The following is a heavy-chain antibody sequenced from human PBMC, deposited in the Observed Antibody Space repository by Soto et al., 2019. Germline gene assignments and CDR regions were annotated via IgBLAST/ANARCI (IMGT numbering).Heavy chain of an antibody. V-gene: IGHV3-23*01. CDR1: GFTFSSYA. Sequence: EVQLLESGGGLVRPGGSLRLSCSASGFTFSSYAMTWVRQAPGKGVEWVSGVSGTGGSAYYADSVKGRFTISRDKSTNTLYLHMNRLGAEDTAVDYCSRGSAYSDDDIEYWGQGTLVTVSS. J-gene: IGHJ4*02. CDR3: SRGSAYSDDDIEY. D-gene: IGHD4-17*01. CDR2: VSGTGGSA.